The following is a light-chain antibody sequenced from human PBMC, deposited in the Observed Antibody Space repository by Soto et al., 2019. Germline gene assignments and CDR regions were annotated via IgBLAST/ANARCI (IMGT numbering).Light chain of an antibody. J-gene: IGKJ4*01. CDR3: QQRSNWPLT. CDR1: QSVSSY. CDR2: DAS. Sequence: ETVLTQSPVTLSLSPGERATLSCRASQSVSSYLAWYQQKPGQAPRLLIYDASNRATGISARFSGSGSGTDFTLTISSLEPEDFAVYYCQQRSNWPLTFGGGTRVEIK. V-gene: IGKV3-11*01.